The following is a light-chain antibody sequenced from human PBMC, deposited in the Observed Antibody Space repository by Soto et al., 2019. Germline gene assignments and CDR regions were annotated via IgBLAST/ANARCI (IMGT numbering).Light chain of an antibody. Sequence: DIQMIQSPSSLSASVGDRVTITCRASQSISSYLNWYQQKPGKAPKLLIYAASSLQSGVPSRFSGSGSGTDFALTISSLQPEDFATYYCQQSYSTPQTFGQGTKLEIK. CDR2: AAS. J-gene: IGKJ2*01. CDR3: QQSYSTPQT. CDR1: QSISSY. V-gene: IGKV1-39*01.